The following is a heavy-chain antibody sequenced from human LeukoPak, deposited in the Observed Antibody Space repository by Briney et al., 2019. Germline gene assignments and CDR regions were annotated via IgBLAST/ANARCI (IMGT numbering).Heavy chain of an antibody. D-gene: IGHD5-12*01. V-gene: IGHV4-61*01. CDR1: GGSISSGSYY. Sequence: SETLSLTGTVSGGSISSGSYYWSWIRQPPGKGLEWIGYIYYSGSTNYNPSLKSRVTISLDTSKNQFSLKLSSVTAADTAVYYCASHPSSGYDHFDHWGQGTLVTVSS. CDR2: IYYSGST. J-gene: IGHJ4*02. CDR3: ASHPSSGYDHFDH.